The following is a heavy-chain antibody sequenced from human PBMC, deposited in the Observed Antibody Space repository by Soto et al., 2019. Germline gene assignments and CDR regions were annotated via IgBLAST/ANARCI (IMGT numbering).Heavy chain of an antibody. CDR2: IYYSEST. J-gene: IGHJ4*02. D-gene: IGHD1-26*01. CDR3: ARELYSGRYYGIDY. CDR1: GGSISNYY. Sequence: SETLSLTCTVSGGSISNYYWSWIRQPPGKELEWIGNIYYSESTNYNPSLKSRVTISVDMSKRQISLKLRSMTAADTALYYCARELYSGRYYGIDYWGQGMLVTVSS. V-gene: IGHV4-59*01.